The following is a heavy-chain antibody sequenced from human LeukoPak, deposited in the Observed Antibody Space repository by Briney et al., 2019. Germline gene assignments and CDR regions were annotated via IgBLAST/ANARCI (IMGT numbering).Heavy chain of an antibody. CDR3: AKAAPLYGSGSYFDY. CDR1: GFTFDDYG. D-gene: IGHD3-10*01. V-gene: IGHV3-30*02. Sequence: GGSLRLSCAASGFTFDDYGLSWVRQAPGKRLEWVAFIRYDGSNKYYADSVKGRFTISRDNSKNTLYLQMNSLRAEDTAVYYCAKAAPLYGSGSYFDYWGQGTLVTVSS. J-gene: IGHJ4*02. CDR2: IRYDGSNK.